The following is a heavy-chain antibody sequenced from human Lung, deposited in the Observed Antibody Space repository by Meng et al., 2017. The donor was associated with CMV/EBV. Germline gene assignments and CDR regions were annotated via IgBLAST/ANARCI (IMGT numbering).Heavy chain of an antibody. D-gene: IGHD3-22*01. CDR1: GFTFSSYA. Sequence: QVQLVGCGGGVVQPGRSLRLSCAASGFTFSSYAMHWVRQAPGKGLEWVAVISYDGSNKYYADSVKGRFTISRDNSKNTLYLQMNSLRAEDTAVYYCARDDSSSWGQETLVTVSS. J-gene: IGHJ5*02. CDR2: ISYDGSNK. V-gene: IGHV3-30-3*01. CDR3: ARDDSSS.